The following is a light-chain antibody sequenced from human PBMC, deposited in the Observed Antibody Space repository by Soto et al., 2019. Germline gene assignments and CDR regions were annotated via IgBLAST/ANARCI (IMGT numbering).Light chain of an antibody. J-gene: IGLJ1*01. CDR2: EVS. CDR1: NSDVGGYNY. V-gene: IGLV2-14*01. Sequence: QSVLTQPASVSVSPGQSITISCTGTNSDVGGYNYVSWYQQHPGKAPELMIYEVSHRPSGVSNRSSGSKSDNTASLTISGLQAEDEADYYCSSYTSISTLYVFGTGTKVTVL. CDR3: SSYTSISTLYV.